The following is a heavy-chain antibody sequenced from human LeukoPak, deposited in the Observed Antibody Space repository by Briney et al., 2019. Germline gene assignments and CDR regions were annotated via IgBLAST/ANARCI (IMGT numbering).Heavy chain of an antibody. D-gene: IGHD3-10*01. CDR1: GGSISSYY. CDR3: ARRYYYGSGSYGLIDY. Sequence: PSETLSLTCTASGGSISSYYWSWIRQPPGKGLEWIGEIYHSGSTNYNPSLKSRVTISVDKSKNQFSLKLSSVTAADTAVYYCARRYYYGSGSYGLIDYWGQGTLVTVSS. CDR2: IYHSGST. V-gene: IGHV4-59*12. J-gene: IGHJ4*02.